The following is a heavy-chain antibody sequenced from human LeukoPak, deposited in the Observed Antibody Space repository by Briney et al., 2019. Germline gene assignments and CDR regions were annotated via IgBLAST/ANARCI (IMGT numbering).Heavy chain of an antibody. CDR3: AKDQAMIGVGAFDI. CDR2: ISSGSSSR. Sequence: GGSLRLSCAASGFTFNTFDMTWVRQAPGKGLEWVSYISSGSSSRYYADSVKGRFTISRDNAKNSLYLQMNSLRAEDTAVYYCAKDQAMIGVGAFDIWGQGTMVTVSS. V-gene: IGHV3-48*01. CDR1: GFTFNTFD. J-gene: IGHJ3*02. D-gene: IGHD3-22*01.